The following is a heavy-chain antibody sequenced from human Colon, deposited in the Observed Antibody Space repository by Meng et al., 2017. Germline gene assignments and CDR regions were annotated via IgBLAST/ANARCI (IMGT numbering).Heavy chain of an antibody. V-gene: IGHV4-34*01. CDR1: GGSFSGYD. D-gene: IGHD3-10*01. CDR3: ARRGLSGSFSP. J-gene: IGHJ5*02. Sequence: GHLRRVGAGGFRPSETLSLAWGFDGGSFSGYDWYWIRQSPGKGLEWIGEINYTGSTSYNPSLRSRVTIPLDTSKKQFSLRLSSVTAADTAVYYCARRGLSGSFSPWGQGTLVTVSS. CDR2: INYTGST.